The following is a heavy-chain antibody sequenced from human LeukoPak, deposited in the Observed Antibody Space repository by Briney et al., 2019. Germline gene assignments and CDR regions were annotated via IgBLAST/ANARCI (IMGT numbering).Heavy chain of an antibody. Sequence: PGGSPRLSCAASGFTFSSYAMSWVRQAPGKGLEWVSAISGSGGSTYYADSVKGRFTISRDNSKNTLYLQMNSLRAEDTAVYYCASTIFGVVITIPSFDYWGQGTLVTVSS. J-gene: IGHJ4*02. D-gene: IGHD3-3*01. CDR3: ASTIFGVVITIPSFDY. CDR2: ISGSGGST. CDR1: GFTFSSYA. V-gene: IGHV3-23*01.